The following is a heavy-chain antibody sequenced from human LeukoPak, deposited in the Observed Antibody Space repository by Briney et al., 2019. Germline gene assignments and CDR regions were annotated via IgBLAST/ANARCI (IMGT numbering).Heavy chain of an antibody. D-gene: IGHD3-3*01. V-gene: IGHV1-46*03. CDR3: ATIFGVDFDY. CDR1: GYTFTSYY. CDR2: INPSGGST. J-gene: IGHJ4*02. Sequence: ASVTVSCKASGYTFTSYYMHWVRQAPGQGLEWMGIINPSGGSTSYAQKFQGRVTMTRDMSTSTVYMELSSLRSEDTAVYYCATIFGVDFDYWGQGTLVTVSS.